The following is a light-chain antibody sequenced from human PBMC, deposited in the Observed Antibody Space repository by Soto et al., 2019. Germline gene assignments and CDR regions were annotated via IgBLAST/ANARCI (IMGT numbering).Light chain of an antibody. V-gene: IGKV1-5*01. J-gene: IGKJ1*01. Sequence: DIQMTQSPAALSASVGDRATITCRASQSISSWLAWYQQKPGKAPKLLIYEASRLESGVPSRFSGSGSGTEFTLTISSLQPDDFATYYCQHYNSYSEAFGQGTKVDIK. CDR3: QHYNSYSEA. CDR2: EAS. CDR1: QSISSW.